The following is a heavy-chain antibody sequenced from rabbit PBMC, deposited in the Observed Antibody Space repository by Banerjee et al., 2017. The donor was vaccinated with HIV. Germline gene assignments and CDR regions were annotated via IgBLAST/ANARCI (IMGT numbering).Heavy chain of an antibody. CDR2: IYPRYGAT. V-gene: IGHV1S7*01. CDR1: GFDFSSYY. D-gene: IGHD4-1*01. J-gene: IGHJ4*01. CDR3: ARGLVAGVLNL. Sequence: QLKESGGGLVQPGGSLKLSCKASGFDFSSYYMSWVRQAPGKGLEWIGYIYPRYGATDYANWVSGRFTVSLDNAQNTVFLRMTSLTAADTATYFCARGLVAGVLNLWGQGTLVTVS.